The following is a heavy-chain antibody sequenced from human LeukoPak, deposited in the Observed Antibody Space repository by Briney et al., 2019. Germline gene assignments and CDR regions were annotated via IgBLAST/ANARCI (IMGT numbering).Heavy chain of an antibody. Sequence: PSETLSLTCTVSGGSISSYYWSWIRQPAGKGLEWIGRIYTSGSTYYNPSLKSRVTISVDTSKNQFSLKLSSVTAADTAVYYCARGTVTTFSDAFDIWGQGTMVTVSS. CDR2: IYTSGST. CDR3: ARGTVTTFSDAFDI. V-gene: IGHV4-4*07. CDR1: GGSISSYY. J-gene: IGHJ3*02. D-gene: IGHD4-11*01.